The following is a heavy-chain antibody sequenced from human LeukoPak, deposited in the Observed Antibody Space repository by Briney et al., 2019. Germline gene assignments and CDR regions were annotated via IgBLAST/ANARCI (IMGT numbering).Heavy chain of an antibody. D-gene: IGHD3-22*01. CDR2: ISAYNGNT. CDR3: AVPYYYDSSGYSFDY. Sequence: ASVKVSCKASGYTFTSYGISWVRQAPGQGLEWMGWISAYNGNTNYAQKLQGRVTMTTDTSTSTAYMELRSLRSDDTAVYYCAVPYYYDSSGYSFDYWGQGTLVTVSS. V-gene: IGHV1-18*01. CDR1: GYTFTSYG. J-gene: IGHJ4*02.